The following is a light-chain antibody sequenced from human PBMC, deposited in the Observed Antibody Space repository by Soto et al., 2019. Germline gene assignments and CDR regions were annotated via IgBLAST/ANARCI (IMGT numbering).Light chain of an antibody. CDR3: SAYAGFNNLL. Sequence: QSALTQPPSASGSPGESVTMSCTGSSGDIGAFKYVSWFQQFPGKAPKLIIYEVTERPSGVPGRFSGSKSDNTAALTVSGLQPDDEATYFCSAYAGFNNLLFGGGTKRTVL. V-gene: IGLV2-8*01. J-gene: IGLJ2*01. CDR1: SGDIGAFKY. CDR2: EVT.